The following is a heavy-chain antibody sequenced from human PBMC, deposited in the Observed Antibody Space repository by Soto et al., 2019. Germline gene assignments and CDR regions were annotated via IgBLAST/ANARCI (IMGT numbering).Heavy chain of an antibody. CDR2: INGDGSTT. CDR3: VRVKGTSGWGAFDY. D-gene: IGHD6-19*01. Sequence: EVQLVESGGGLVRPGGSLRLSCAASGFTFSGYWVHWVRQAPGKGLVWVSRINGDGSTTRNADSVKGRFTISRDNAKNTLYLQMNSLSAEDTAVYYCVRVKGTSGWGAFDYWGQGTLVTVSS. J-gene: IGHJ4*02. V-gene: IGHV3-74*01. CDR1: GFTFSGYW.